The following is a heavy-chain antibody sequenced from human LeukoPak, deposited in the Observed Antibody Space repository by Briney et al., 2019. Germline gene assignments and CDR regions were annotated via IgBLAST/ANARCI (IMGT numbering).Heavy chain of an antibody. CDR3: AGGVHNYFDS. V-gene: IGHV3-66*01. CDR1: GFTVSSNY. J-gene: IGHJ4*02. D-gene: IGHD1-1*01. CDR2: IYGGGGT. Sequence: GGSLTRSCAASGFTVSSNYMSCVRQAPGKGLEWVSVIYGGGGTYYADSVKGRFTISRDDSKNTLYLQMNSLRAEDTAVYYCAGGVHNYFDSWGQGALVTVSS.